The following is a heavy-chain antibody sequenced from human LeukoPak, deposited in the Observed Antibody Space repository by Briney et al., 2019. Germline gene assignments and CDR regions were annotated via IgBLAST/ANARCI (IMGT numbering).Heavy chain of an antibody. J-gene: IGHJ4*02. CDR2: IYSGGST. D-gene: IGHD2-8*01. CDR3: ARARPYGYFDY. CDR1: GFTVSSNY. V-gene: IGHV3-53*01. Sequence: GGSLRLSCAASGFTVSSNYMSWVRQAPGKGLEWVSVIYSGGSTYYADSVKGRFTISRDNSKNTLYLQMSSLRAEDTAVYYCARARPYGYFDYWGQGTLVTVSS.